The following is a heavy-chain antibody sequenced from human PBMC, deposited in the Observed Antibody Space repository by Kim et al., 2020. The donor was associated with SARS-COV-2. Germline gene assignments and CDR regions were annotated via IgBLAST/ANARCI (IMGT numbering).Heavy chain of an antibody. CDR2: LSYDGTRK. D-gene: IGHD6-6*01. Sequence: GGSLRLSCEASGFNLNAYSMHWVRQTPGKGLEWVAVLSYDGTRKYYADSVTGRFTIFRDTSKVYLQMNAMGPEDTAVYYCARDRSRRGSSSTYWGQGAL. J-gene: IGHJ4*02. V-gene: IGHV3-30*04. CDR3: ARDRSRRGSSSTY. CDR1: GFNLNAYS.